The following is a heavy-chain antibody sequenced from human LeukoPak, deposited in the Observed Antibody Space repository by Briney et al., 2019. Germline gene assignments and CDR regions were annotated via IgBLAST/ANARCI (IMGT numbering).Heavy chain of an antibody. CDR1: GVSISSADY. CDR3: AREVDVPSTSDVFDI. CDR2: IHHSGRT. V-gene: IGHV4-31*03. D-gene: IGHD2-15*01. J-gene: IGHJ3*02. Sequence: SQTLSLTCTVSGVSISSADYWRWIRPPPGKGLEWVGYIHHSGRTHYKTSLKRRANLSLDTSKNQFSLKLTSVTAADTAVYYCAREVDVPSTSDVFDIWGQGTVVTVSS.